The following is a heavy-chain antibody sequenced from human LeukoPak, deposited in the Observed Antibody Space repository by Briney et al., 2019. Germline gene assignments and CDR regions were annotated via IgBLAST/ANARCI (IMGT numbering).Heavy chain of an antibody. J-gene: IGHJ4*02. V-gene: IGHV3-33*01. CDR3: TAGTGRTDFDY. CDR1: GFTFSSYG. CDR2: IWYDGSNK. D-gene: IGHD6-13*01. Sequence: GGSLRLSCAASGFTFSSYGMHWVRQAPGKGLEWVTVIWYDGSNKYYADSVKGRFTISRDNSKNTLYLQMNSLKTEDTAVYYCTAGTGRTDFDYWGQGTLVTVSS.